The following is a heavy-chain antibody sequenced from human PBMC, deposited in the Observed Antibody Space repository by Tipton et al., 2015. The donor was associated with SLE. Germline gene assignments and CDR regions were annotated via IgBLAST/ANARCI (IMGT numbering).Heavy chain of an antibody. CDR2: INRDGST. CDR3: ARGLDILTGSDPDY. J-gene: IGHJ4*02. CDR1: GGSFSGYY. Sequence: LRLSCAVYGGSFSGYYWSWIRQPPGKGLEWIGQINRDGSTNYNPSLKSRVTISVDTSKNQFSLKLSSVTAADTAVYYCARGLDILTGSDPDYWGQGTLVTVSS. V-gene: IGHV4-34*01. D-gene: IGHD3-9*01.